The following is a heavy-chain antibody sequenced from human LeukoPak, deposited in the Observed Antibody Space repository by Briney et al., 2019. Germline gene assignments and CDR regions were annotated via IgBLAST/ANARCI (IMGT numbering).Heavy chain of an antibody. V-gene: IGHV1-18*01. CDR2: ISGYNGKV. J-gene: IGHJ4*02. CDR3: ARDSRYSSSWRDY. CDR1: GYTFTTYG. Sequence: VASVKVSCKASGYTFTTYGISWVRQAPGQGLEWMGWISGYNGKVNYAQKPQGRVTMTTDTSTSTAYMELRSLRSDDTAVYYCARDSRYSSSWRDYWGQGTLVTVSS. D-gene: IGHD6-13*01.